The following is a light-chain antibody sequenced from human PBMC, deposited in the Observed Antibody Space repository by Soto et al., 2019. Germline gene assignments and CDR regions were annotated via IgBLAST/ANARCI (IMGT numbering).Light chain of an antibody. V-gene: IGLV2-8*01. CDR3: SSYAGSNRV. CDR2: EVS. Sequence: QSALTQPPSASGSPGQSVTISCTGTSSDVGGYNYVSWYQQHPGKAPKLMIYEVSKRPSGVPDRFSGSKSGNTASLTVSGHHAEDEADYYCSSYAGSNRVFGTGTKLTVL. J-gene: IGLJ1*01. CDR1: SSDVGGYNY.